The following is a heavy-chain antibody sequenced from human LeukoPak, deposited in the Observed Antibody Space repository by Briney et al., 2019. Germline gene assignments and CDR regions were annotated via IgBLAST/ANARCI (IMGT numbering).Heavy chain of an antibody. V-gene: IGHV3-74*01. D-gene: IGHD1-20*01. CDR2: INIDGSST. CDR3: ARPTYNWNGVWDY. J-gene: IGHJ4*02. CDR1: GFSFSSYW. Sequence: GGSLRLSCAASGFSFSSYWMHWVRQAPGMGLVWVSRINIDGSSTTYAESVKGRFTISRDNAKNTLYLQMNSLRAEDTAVYYCARPTYNWNGVWDYWGQGTLVTVSS.